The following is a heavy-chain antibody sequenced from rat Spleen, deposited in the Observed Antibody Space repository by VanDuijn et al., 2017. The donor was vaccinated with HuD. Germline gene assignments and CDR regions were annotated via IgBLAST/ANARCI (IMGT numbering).Heavy chain of an antibody. Sequence: EVRLGESGGGLVQPGRSMKLSCAASGFTFSSFPMAWVRQGPTKGLEWVATISYDGRRTYYRDSVKGRFTASRDDAKNTQYLQMDSLRSEDTATYYCARHPSMYWYFDFWGPGTMVTVSS. CDR2: ISYDGRRT. J-gene: IGHJ1*01. CDR1: GFTFSSFP. CDR3: ARHPSMYWYFDF. D-gene: IGHD3-1*01. V-gene: IGHV5-46*01.